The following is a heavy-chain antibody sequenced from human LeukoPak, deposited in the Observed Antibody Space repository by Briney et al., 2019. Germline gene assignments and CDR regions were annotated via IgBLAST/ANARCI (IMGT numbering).Heavy chain of an antibody. CDR2: ISYDGSNK. CDR1: GFTFSSYA. D-gene: IGHD1-14*01. J-gene: IGHJ3*02. Sequence: PGGSLRLSCAASGFTFSSYAMHWVRQAPGKGLEWVAVISYDGSNKYYADSVKGRFTISRDNSKNTLYLQMNSLRAEDTAVYYCAKCGAASRTTCQESAFDMWGQGTMVTVSS. CDR3: AKCGAASRTTCQESAFDM. V-gene: IGHV3-30*14.